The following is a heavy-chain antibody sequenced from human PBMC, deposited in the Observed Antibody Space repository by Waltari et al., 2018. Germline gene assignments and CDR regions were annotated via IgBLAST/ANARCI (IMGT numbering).Heavy chain of an antibody. V-gene: IGHV3-23*03. CDR3: VKETAYGYYFDN. Sequence: EVQLLESGGGLIPPGGSLTLSCAASGFTFNNSAMNWIRQAPGKGLEWVSVIYSGGGAYYADSVKGRFTISRDNSKNTLYLQMSSLRLEDTAVYYCVKETAYGYYFDNWGQGTLVSVSS. D-gene: IGHD3-10*01. CDR2: IYSGGGA. CDR1: GFTFNNSA. J-gene: IGHJ4*02.